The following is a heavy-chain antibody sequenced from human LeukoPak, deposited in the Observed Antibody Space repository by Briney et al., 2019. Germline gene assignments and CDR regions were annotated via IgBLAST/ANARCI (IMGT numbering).Heavy chain of an antibody. CDR1: GYTLTELS. CDR2: FDPEDGET. D-gene: IGHD2-2*01. CDR3: ASSGRYCSSTSCSPYYFDY. V-gene: IGHV1-24*01. J-gene: IGHJ4*02. Sequence: ASVKVSCKVSGYTLTELSMHWVRQAPGKGLEWMGGFDPEDGETIYAQKFQGRVTMTEDTSTDTAYMELSSLRSEDTAVYYCASSGRYCSSTSCSPYYFDYWGQGTLVTVSS.